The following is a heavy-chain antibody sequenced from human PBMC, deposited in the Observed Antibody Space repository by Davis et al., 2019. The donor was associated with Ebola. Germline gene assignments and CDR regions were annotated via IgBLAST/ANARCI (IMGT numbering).Heavy chain of an antibody. CDR2: IYYSGST. D-gene: IGHD6-19*01. CDR1: GGSFSGYY. Sequence: GSLRLSCAVYGGSFSGYYWSWIRQPPGKGLEWIGYIYYSGSTNYNPSLKSRVTISVDTSKNQFSLKLSSVTAADTAVYYCARGPSWLGLDYWGQGTLVTVSS. J-gene: IGHJ4*02. CDR3: ARGPSWLGLDY. V-gene: IGHV4-59*12.